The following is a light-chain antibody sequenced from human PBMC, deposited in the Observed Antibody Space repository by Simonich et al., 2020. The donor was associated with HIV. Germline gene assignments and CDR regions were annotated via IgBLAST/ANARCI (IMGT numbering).Light chain of an antibody. J-gene: IGKJ3*01. CDR1: QSVSRSY. CDR3: QQYGSSPT. CDR2: GAS. Sequence: EIVLTQSPGTLSLSPGERATLSCRASQSVSRSYLAWFQQKPGQAPRLLIYGASSRATGIPDRFSGSGSGTDFTLTISRLEPEAFAVYYCQQYGSSPTFGPGTKVDIK. V-gene: IGKV3-20*01.